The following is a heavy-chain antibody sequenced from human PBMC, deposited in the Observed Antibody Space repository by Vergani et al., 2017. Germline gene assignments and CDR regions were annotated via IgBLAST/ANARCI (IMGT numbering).Heavy chain of an antibody. V-gene: IGHV4-59*12. CDR3: AREDYGDSFDAFDI. CDR2: IYYSGST. D-gene: IGHD4-17*01. Sequence: QVQLQESGPGLVKPSETLSLTCTVSGGSISSYYWSWIRQPPGKGLEWIGYIYYSGSTYYNPSLKSRVTISVDTSKNQFSLKLSSVTAADTAVYYCAREDYGDSFDAFDIWGQGTMVTVSS. J-gene: IGHJ3*02. CDR1: GGSISSYY.